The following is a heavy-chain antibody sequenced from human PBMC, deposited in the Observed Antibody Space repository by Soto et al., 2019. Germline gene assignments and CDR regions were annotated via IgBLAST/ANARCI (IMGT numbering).Heavy chain of an antibody. V-gene: IGHV3-21*01. CDR1: GFTFSSYS. D-gene: IGHD3-3*01. Sequence: PGGSLRLSCAASGFTFSSYSMNWGRQAPGKGLEWVSSISSSSSYIYYADPVKGRFTISRDNAKNSLYLQMNSLRAEDTAVYYCARAIETRSGRKFFVDAWGQGTKVTVS. J-gene: IGHJ6*02. CDR2: ISSSSSYI. CDR3: ARAIETRSGRKFFVDA.